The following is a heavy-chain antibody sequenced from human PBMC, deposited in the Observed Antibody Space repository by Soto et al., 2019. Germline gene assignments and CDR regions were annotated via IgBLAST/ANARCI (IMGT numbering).Heavy chain of an antibody. CDR3: ARAGGLGAVAADY. CDR1: GGSISSGCYS. J-gene: IGHJ4*02. CDR2: IYHSGST. V-gene: IGHV4-30-2*01. D-gene: IGHD6-19*01. Sequence: QLQLQESGSGLVKPSQTLSLTCAVSGGSISSGCYSWSWIRQPPGKGLEWIGYIYHSGSTYYNPSLKSRGTISVDRSKNQFSRKLSSVTAADTAVYYCARAGGLGAVAADYWGQGTLVTVSS.